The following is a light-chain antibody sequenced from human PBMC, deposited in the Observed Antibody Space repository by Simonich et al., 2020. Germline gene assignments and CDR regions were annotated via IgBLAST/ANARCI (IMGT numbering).Light chain of an antibody. CDR2: EDN. Sequence: NFMLTQPHSVSESPGNTVTISCTRSSGSIASNYVQWYQQRPGRAPPTVIYEDNQRPSGVPVRFSGSIDSSSNSASLTIAGLKTEDEADYYCQSYDSSNQVFGGGTKLTVL. CDR3: QSYDSSNQV. J-gene: IGLJ2*01. CDR1: SGSIASNY. V-gene: IGLV6-57*03.